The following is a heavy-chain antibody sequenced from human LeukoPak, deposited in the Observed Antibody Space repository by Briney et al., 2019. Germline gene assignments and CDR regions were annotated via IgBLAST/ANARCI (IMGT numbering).Heavy chain of an antibody. CDR2: IRYDGSNK. Sequence: GGSLRLSCAASGFTFSSYGMHWVRQAPGKGLEWVAFIRYDGSNKYYADSVKGRFTISRDNSKNTLYLQMNSLRAEDTAVYYCARGLAARRGAFDIWGQGTMVTVSS. J-gene: IGHJ3*02. V-gene: IGHV3-30*02. CDR1: GFTFSSYG. D-gene: IGHD6-6*01. CDR3: ARGLAARRGAFDI.